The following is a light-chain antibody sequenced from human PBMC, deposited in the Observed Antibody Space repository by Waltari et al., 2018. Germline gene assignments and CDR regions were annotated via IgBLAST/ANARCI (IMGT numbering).Light chain of an antibody. CDR2: GVN. J-gene: IGLJ2*01. CDR1: WSNIGAGYD. Sequence: QSVLTQPPSVSGAPGQRVPIPGTGSWSNIGAGYDVPWYQQLPGKAPTLLVYGVNTRPPGVPDRFFGSKSGTSASLAIPGLQPEDEADYYCQSYDTSLGVVFGGGTKLTVL. V-gene: IGLV1-40*01. CDR3: QSYDTSLGVV.